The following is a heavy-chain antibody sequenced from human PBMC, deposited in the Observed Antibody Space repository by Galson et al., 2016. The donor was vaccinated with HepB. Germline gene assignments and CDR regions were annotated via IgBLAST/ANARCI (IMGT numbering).Heavy chain of an antibody. J-gene: IGHJ4*02. CDR3: AKAPVSRYPYFFDY. CDR1: GFTFSNYA. Sequence: SLRLSCAASGFTFSNYAINWVRQAPGKGLEWVSSISDSGDTTYYAGSVKGRFTISRDNSKNTLYLQMNSLRAEDTAVYYCAKAPVSRYPYFFDYWGQGTLVTVSS. D-gene: IGHD3-9*01. CDR2: ISDSGDTT. V-gene: IGHV3-23*01.